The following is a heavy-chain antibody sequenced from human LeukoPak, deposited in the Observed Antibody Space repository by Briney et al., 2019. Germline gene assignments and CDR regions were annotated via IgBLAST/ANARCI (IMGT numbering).Heavy chain of an antibody. D-gene: IGHD3-16*02. CDR1: GGPFSGYY. CDR3: ARGGQGYYDYVWGSYRYFDY. J-gene: IGHJ4*02. V-gene: IGHV4-34*01. Sequence: NPSETLSLTCAVYGGPFSGYYWSWIRQPPGKGLEWIGEINHSGSTNYNPSLKSRVTISVDTSKNQFSLKLSSVTAADTAVYYCARGGQGYYDYVWGSYRYFDYWGQGTLVTVSS. CDR2: INHSGST.